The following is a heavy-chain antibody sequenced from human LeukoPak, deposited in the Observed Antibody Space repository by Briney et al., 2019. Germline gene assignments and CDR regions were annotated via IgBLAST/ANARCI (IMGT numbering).Heavy chain of an antibody. D-gene: IGHD3-10*01. CDR3: ARVGTYGSGSYLSWLDY. J-gene: IGHJ4*02. V-gene: IGHV4-59*01. CDR1: GGSISNYY. CDR2: IYYSGST. Sequence: SETLSLTCTLSGGSISNYYWNWIRQPPGKGLDWIGYIYYSGSTNYNPSLKSRVTISVDTSKNQFSLKLSSVTAADTAVYYCARVGTYGSGSYLSWLDYWGQGTLVTVSS.